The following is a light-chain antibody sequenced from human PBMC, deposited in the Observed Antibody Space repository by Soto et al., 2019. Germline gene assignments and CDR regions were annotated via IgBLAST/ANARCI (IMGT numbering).Light chain of an antibody. CDR1: QSVSSSY. J-gene: IGKJ1*01. V-gene: IGKV3-20*01. Sequence: EIVLTQSTGTLSLYPGERATLSCRARQSVSSSYLAWYQQKPGQAPRLLIYGASSRATGIPDRFSGSGSGTDFTLTISRLEPEDFAVYYCQQYGSSPPWTFGQGTKVEIK. CDR2: GAS. CDR3: QQYGSSPPWT.